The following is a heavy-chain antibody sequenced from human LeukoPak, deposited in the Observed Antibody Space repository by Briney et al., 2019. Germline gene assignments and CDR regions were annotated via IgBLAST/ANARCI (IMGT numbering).Heavy chain of an antibody. Sequence: SVKVSCKASGFTFTSSAMQWVRQARGQRLEWIGWIVVGSGNTNYAQKFQERVTITRDMSTSTAYMELSSLRSEDTAVYYCAVTILTGYSSFDYWGQGTLVTVSS. CDR3: AVTILTGYSSFDY. J-gene: IGHJ4*02. CDR2: IVVGSGNT. D-gene: IGHD3-9*01. CDR1: GFTFTSSA. V-gene: IGHV1-58*02.